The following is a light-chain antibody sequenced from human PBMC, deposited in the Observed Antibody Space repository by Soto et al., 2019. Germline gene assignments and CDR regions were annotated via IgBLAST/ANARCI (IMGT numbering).Light chain of an antibody. CDR2: EVT. CDR3: SSYTSSTAYV. CDR1: SSDVCGYYY. V-gene: IGLV2-14*01. Sequence: SPPAAVCGSPRQSSTISSIGTSSDVCGYYYVSWYQLHPGKAPKLILYEVTNRPAGVSDRFSGSKSGNTASLTISGLQAEDEADYCCSSYTSSTAYVFGTGTKVTV. J-gene: IGLJ1*01.